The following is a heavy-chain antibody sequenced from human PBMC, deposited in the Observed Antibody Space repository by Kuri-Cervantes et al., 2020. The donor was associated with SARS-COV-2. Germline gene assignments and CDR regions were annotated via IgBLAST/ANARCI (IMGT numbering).Heavy chain of an antibody. CDR1: GFTFSGHW. CDR3: ARTPPSYCSGGSCYGWFDP. D-gene: IGHD2-15*01. J-gene: IGHJ5*02. CDR2: INPDGSYT. Sequence: GESLKISCAASGFTFSGHWIHWVRQAPGKGLVWVSRINPDGSYTNNADSVKGRFTLSRDNAKNMLFLQMNSLRAEDTAVYYCARTPPSYCSGGSCYGWFDPWGQGTLVTVSS. V-gene: IGHV3-74*01.